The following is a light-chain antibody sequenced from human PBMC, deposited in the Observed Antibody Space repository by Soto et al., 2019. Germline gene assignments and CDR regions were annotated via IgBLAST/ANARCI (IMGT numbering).Light chain of an antibody. CDR2: AAS. Sequence: DVQLTQSPSFLSASVGDRVTITCRASQAISTYLAWYQQGPGRAPKLLIYAASTLQRGVPSRFSGNGSGTEFTLTISSLQPEDFATYYCQQLYSFPPFGQGTRLEMK. CDR1: QAISTY. J-gene: IGKJ5*01. V-gene: IGKV1-9*01. CDR3: QQLYSFPP.